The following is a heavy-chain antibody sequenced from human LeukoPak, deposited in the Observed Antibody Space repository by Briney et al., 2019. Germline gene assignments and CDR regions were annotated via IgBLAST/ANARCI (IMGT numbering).Heavy chain of an antibody. D-gene: IGHD3-16*01. CDR3: ARRLRFAEGAYFDH. Sequence: GESLKISCKGSGYSFTRYCIGWVRQMPGKGLEWMGIIYPGDSDTAYSPSFQGQVTISADKSISTAYLQWSSLKASDTAIYYCARRLRFAEGAYFDHWGQGTLVTVSS. CDR1: GYSFTRYC. V-gene: IGHV5-51*01. J-gene: IGHJ4*02. CDR2: IYPGDSDT.